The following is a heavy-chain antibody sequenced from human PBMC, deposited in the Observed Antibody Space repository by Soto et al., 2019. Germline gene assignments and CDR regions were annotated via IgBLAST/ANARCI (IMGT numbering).Heavy chain of an antibody. CDR2: INHSGST. J-gene: IGHJ1*01. V-gene: IGHV4-34*01. CDR3: ARGRIVVVIAIYFQH. CDR1: GGSFSGYY. Sequence: QVQLQQWGAGLLKPSETLSLTCAVYGGSFSGYYWSWIRQPPGKGLEWIGEINHSGSTNYNPSLKSRVTISVDTSKNQFSLKLSSVTAADTAVYYCARGRIVVVIAIYFQHWGQGTLVTVSS. D-gene: IGHD2-21*01.